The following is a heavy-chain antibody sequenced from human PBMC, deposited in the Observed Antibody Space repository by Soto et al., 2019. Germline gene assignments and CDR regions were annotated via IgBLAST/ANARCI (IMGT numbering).Heavy chain of an antibody. CDR1: GFTFSSYN. D-gene: IGHD2-15*01. J-gene: IGHJ4*02. Sequence: LRLSCAASGFTFSSYNMNWVRQSPGKGLEWVSSISSSSYMYYADSVKGRFTVSRDNAKNSLYLQMNSLRAEDTAVYYCARDQRAFCSGRNCHSSFDYWGQGALVTVSS. CDR3: ARDQRAFCSGRNCHSSFDY. CDR2: ISSSSYM. V-gene: IGHV3-21*01.